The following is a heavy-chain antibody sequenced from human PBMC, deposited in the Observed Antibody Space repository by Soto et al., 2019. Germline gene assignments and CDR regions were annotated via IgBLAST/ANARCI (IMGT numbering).Heavy chain of an antibody. CDR3: ARVLDAAYYFDY. Sequence: SETLSLTCTVSGGSISSYYWSWIRQPPGKGLEWIGYIYYSGSTNYNPYLKSRVTISVDTSENQFSLKLSSVTAADTAVYYCARVLDAAYYFDYGGQGTLVTVSS. D-gene: IGHD6-25*01. CDR1: GGSISSYY. J-gene: IGHJ4*02. CDR2: IYYSGST. V-gene: IGHV4-59*01.